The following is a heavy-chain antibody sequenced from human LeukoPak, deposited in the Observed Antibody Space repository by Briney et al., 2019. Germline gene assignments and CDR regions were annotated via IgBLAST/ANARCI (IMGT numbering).Heavy chain of an antibody. CDR1: GYTFTSYG. Sequence: ASVTVSCKASGYTFTSYGISWVRQAPGQGLEWMGWISAYNGNTNYAQKLQGRVTMTTDTSTSTAYMELRSLRSDDTAVYYCARDLVPGGYSGYDLGSSDYWGQGTLVTVSS. CDR3: ARDLVPGGYSGYDLGSSDY. CDR2: ISAYNGNT. D-gene: IGHD5-12*01. V-gene: IGHV1-18*01. J-gene: IGHJ4*02.